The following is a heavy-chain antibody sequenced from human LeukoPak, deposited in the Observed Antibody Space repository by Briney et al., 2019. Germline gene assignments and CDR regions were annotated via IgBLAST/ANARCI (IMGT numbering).Heavy chain of an antibody. CDR2: IIPIFGTA. CDR3: ARAQGFSWLRSKNAFDI. Sequence: GSSVKVSCKASGGTFSSYAISWVRQAPGQGLEWMGGIIPIFGTANYAQKFQGRVTITTDESTSTAYMELSSLRSEDTAVYYCARAQGFSWLRSKNAFDIWGQGTMVTVSS. J-gene: IGHJ3*02. V-gene: IGHV1-69*05. CDR1: GGTFSSYA. D-gene: IGHD5-12*01.